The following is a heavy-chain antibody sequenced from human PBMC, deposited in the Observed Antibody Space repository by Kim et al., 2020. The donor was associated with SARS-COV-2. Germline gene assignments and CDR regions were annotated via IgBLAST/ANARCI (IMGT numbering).Heavy chain of an antibody. Sequence: GGSLRLSCAASGFRFSMYWMTWVRQAPGKGLEWVANINHDGGDKYYVDSVKGRFTISRDNAKSSLSLQMNSLRVEDTAVYYCARGRGAENWGQGTLVTVS. CDR2: INHDGGDK. D-gene: IGHD2-21*01. CDR3: ARGRGAEN. CDR1: GFRFSMYW. V-gene: IGHV3-7*01. J-gene: IGHJ4*02.